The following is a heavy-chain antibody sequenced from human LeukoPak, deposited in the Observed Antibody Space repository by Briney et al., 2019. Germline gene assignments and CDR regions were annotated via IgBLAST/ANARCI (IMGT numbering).Heavy chain of an antibody. Sequence: KTGGSLRLSCAASGFTFSDYYMSWIRQAPGKGLEWISYISVSGSYTNYADSVKGRFTISRDNAKNSLYLQMISLRAEDTAAYYCARCGTPNNYYGYGVDVWGQGTTVIVSS. D-gene: IGHD1-26*01. V-gene: IGHV3-11*03. J-gene: IGHJ6*02. CDR3: ARCGTPNNYYGYGVDV. CDR1: GFTFSDYY. CDR2: ISVSGSYT.